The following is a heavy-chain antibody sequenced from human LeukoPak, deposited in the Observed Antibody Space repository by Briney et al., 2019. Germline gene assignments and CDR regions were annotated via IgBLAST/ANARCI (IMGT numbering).Heavy chain of an antibody. CDR1: GGSFSRYS. CDR2: ITSGGNT. Sequence: QPSETLSLTCAVYGGSFSRYSWSWVRQAPGKGLEWVSVITSGGNTYYADSVKGRFTISRDSSKNTLYLQMNSLRAEDTAVYYCARGGDIVGATRSAFDIWGQGTMVTVSS. V-gene: IGHV3-53*01. D-gene: IGHD1-26*01. CDR3: ARGGDIVGATRSAFDI. J-gene: IGHJ3*02.